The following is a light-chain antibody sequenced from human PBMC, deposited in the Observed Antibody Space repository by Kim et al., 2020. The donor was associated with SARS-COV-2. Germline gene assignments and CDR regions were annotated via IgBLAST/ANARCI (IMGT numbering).Light chain of an antibody. CDR1: RSISFH. Sequence: SASVGDRVTITCRASRSISFHLNWYQQKPGKAPELLIYAASSLQSGVPSTFSGSGSGTEFTLTITSLQPEDFATYYCQQSYSTPYGFGQGTKLEI. CDR2: AAS. J-gene: IGKJ2*03. V-gene: IGKV1-39*01. CDR3: QQSYSTPYG.